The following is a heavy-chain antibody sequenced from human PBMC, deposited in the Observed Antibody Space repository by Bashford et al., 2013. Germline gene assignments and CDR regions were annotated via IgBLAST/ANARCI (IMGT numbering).Heavy chain of an antibody. D-gene: IGHD3-22*01. CDR3: ARGGLNYYDISGSLTSTFDN. CDR2: ISVSNGKT. Sequence: ASVKVSCKASGYTFSDYGVSWMRQAPGQGLEWMGWISVSNGKTNYAQKLQGRVTLTTDTSTATAYMELKSLTSDDTAVYYCARGGLNYYDISGSLTSTFDNWGPEYWSPSPQ. V-gene: IGHV1-18*01. J-gene: IGHJ4*01. CDR1: GYTFSDYG.